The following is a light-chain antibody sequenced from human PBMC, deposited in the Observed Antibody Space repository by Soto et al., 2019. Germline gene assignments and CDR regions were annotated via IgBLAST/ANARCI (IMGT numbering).Light chain of an antibody. CDR1: QSISRL. V-gene: IGKV1-5*01. CDR2: DAS. CDR3: QQYKSYSRM. Sequence: DIQMTQSPSTLSASVGDSVTITCRASQSISRLLAWCQQKPGKVPKLLIFDASTLKTGVPSRFSGSGSGTEFTLTIGSLQPDDFASYYCQQYKSYSRMFGQGTKVDIK. J-gene: IGKJ1*01.